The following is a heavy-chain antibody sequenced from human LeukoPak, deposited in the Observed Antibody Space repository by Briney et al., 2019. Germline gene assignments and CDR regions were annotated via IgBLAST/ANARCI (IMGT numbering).Heavy chain of an antibody. CDR2: INHSGST. CDR3: ARDDFWSGYGPFDY. CDR1: GGSFSGYY. V-gene: IGHV4-34*01. Sequence: PSETLSLICAVYGGSFSGYYWSWIRQTPGKGLEWIGEINHSGSTNYNPSLKSRDTISVDTSKNQFSLKLSSVTAADTAVYYCARDDFWSGYGPFDYWGQGTLVTVSS. D-gene: IGHD3-3*01. J-gene: IGHJ4*02.